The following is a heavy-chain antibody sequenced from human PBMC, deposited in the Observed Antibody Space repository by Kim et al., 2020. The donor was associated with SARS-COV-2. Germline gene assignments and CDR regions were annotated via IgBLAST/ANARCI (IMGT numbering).Heavy chain of an antibody. Sequence: GGSLRLSCAASGFTFSDSAIHWVRQASGKGLEWVGRIRSKANTYATAYTASVKGRFTISRDDSKNTAYLQMNSLKTEDTAVYFCTRVPGTPLAFWDAFDIWGQWTMVTVSS. CDR1: GFTFSDSA. D-gene: IGHD1-1*01. J-gene: IGHJ3*02. CDR3: TRVPGTPLAFWDAFDI. V-gene: IGHV3-73*01. CDR2: IRSKANTYAT.